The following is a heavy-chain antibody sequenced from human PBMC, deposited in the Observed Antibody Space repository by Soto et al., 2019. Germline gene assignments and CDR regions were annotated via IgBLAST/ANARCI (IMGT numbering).Heavy chain of an antibody. Sequence: QITLKESGPTLVKPTQTLTLTCTFSGFSLSTSGVGVGWIRQPPGKALEWLALIYWDDDKRYSPSLKSRLTITNDTSKNQVILTMTNMDPVDTATYYCAHRRGTWFPSPYAYYGMDVWGHGTTVTVSS. CDR3: AHRRGTWFPSPYAYYGMDV. D-gene: IGHD6-13*01. J-gene: IGHJ6*02. CDR2: IYWDDDK. CDR1: GFSLSTSGVG. V-gene: IGHV2-5*02.